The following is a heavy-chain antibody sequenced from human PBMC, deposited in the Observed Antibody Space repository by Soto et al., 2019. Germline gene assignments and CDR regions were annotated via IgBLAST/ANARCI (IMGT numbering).Heavy chain of an antibody. V-gene: IGHV4-39*01. CDR3: ARHTPAISISDH. D-gene: IGHD2-15*01. CDR1: GGSISSSSYY. CDR2: IYYSGST. J-gene: IGHJ4*02. Sequence: QLQLQESGPGLVKPSETLSLTCTVSGGSISSSSYYWGWIRQPPGKGLEWIGSIYYSGSTYYNPSLQSRLPISVDTSTNPFSLKLSSVTAADTAVYYCARHTPAISISDHWGQGTLVTVSS.